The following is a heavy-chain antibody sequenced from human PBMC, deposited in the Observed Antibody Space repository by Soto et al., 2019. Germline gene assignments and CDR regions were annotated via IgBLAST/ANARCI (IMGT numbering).Heavy chain of an antibody. Sequence: QVQLQQWGAGLLNPSETLSLTCAVFGGSFTGYYWSWIRQSPGKGLEWIGEINGSGSTNYNPSLKSQVTMSIETFRTQFSRQLSSVTAADPAVFFCASRMFSGKYYSGDWGPGTLVAVSS. CDR2: INGSGST. CDR1: GGSFTGYY. J-gene: IGHJ4*02. D-gene: IGHD3-10*01. V-gene: IGHV4-34*01. CDR3: ASRMFSGKYYSGD.